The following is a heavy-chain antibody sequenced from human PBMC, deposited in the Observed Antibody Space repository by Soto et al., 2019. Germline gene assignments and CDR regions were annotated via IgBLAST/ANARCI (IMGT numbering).Heavy chain of an antibody. CDR2: IYQSGST. J-gene: IGHJ6*02. D-gene: IGHD2-15*01. CDR3: DRELLFYDRDGFSFVYGLAV. Sequence: SETLSLTCFGSGGSLSSSAYSRSWIRQPPGKGLEWIGFIYQSGSTYYNPSLKRRVTMSLDRPKNQFSLKLSSVTAADTAVYYGDRELLFYDRDGFSFVYGLAVWGQGTTVTVSS. CDR1: GGSLSSSAYS. V-gene: IGHV4-30-2*01.